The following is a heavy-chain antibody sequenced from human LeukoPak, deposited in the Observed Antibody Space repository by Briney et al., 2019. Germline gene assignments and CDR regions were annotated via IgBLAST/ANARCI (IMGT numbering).Heavy chain of an antibody. CDR1: GGSISTYY. Sequence: SETLSLTCTVSGGSISTYYWSWIRQPPGKGLEWIGYIYYSGSTNHNPSLKSRVTISVDTSKNQFSLKLSSVTAADTAVYYCARQVGPPYRRDQPIDYWGQGTLVTVSS. D-gene: IGHD3-10*01. J-gene: IGHJ4*02. CDR2: IYYSGST. V-gene: IGHV4-59*08. CDR3: ARQVGPPYRRDQPIDY.